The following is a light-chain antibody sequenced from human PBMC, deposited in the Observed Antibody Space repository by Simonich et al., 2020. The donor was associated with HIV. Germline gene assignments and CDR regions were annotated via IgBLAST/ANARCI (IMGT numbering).Light chain of an antibody. CDR3: QQYSNYSRT. CDR1: QGISNY. Sequence: DIQMTQSPSSLSASVGDRVTITCRASQGISNYVAWYQQQPGKVPKLLIYAASTLQSGAPSRFSGSGSGTEFTLTISSLQPDDFATYFCQQYSNYSRTFGQGTKVDIK. V-gene: IGKV1-27*01. CDR2: AAS. J-gene: IGKJ1*01.